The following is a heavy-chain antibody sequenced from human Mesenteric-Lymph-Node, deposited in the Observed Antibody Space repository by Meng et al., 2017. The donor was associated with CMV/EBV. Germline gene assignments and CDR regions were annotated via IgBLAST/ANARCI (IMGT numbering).Heavy chain of an antibody. CDR1: GFSLRNYA. V-gene: IGHV3-30*01. CDR3: ARDRFGAIAASGTPGY. J-gene: IGHJ4*01. CDR2: ISHDGSNK. D-gene: IGHD6-13*01. Sequence: GSLKISCAASGFSLRNYAMHWVRQAPGKGLEWVAVISHDGSNKYYADSVKGRFTISRDNSENTLSLQMNSLRPDDTAVYYCARDRFGAIAASGTPGYWGHGTLVTVSS.